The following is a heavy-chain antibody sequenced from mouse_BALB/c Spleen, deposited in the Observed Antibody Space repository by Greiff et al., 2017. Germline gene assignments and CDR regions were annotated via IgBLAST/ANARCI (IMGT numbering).Heavy chain of an antibody. D-gene: IGHD2-1*01. V-gene: IGHV14-1*02. CDR3: ARNGNYLYYFDY. CDR1: GFNIKDYY. Sequence: VQLQQSGAELVRPGALVKLSCKASGFNIKDYYMHWVKQRPEQGLEWIGWIDPENGNTIYDPKFQGKASITADTSSNTAYLQLSSLTSEDTAVYYCARNGNYLYYFDYWGQGTTLTVSS. J-gene: IGHJ2*01. CDR2: IDPENGNT.